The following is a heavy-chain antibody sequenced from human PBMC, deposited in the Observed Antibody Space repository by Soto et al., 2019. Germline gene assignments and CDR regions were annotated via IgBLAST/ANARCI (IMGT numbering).Heavy chain of an antibody. V-gene: IGHV4-59*01. CDR1: SDSISSYY. Sequence: SETLSLTCTVSSDSISSYYWSWIRQPPGKRLEWIGYISYSGSTDYNPSLKSRVTISGDTSKNQFSLKVSSVTAADTAVYYCARGTSWQLPFDHWGPATLVTVSS. CDR3: ARGTSWQLPFDH. CDR2: ISYSGST. J-gene: IGHJ4*02. D-gene: IGHD6-13*01.